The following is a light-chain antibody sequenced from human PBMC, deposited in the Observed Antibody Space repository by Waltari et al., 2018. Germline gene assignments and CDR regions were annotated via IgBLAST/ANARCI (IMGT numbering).Light chain of an antibody. J-gene: IGLJ1*01. V-gene: IGLV2-23*01. Sequence: QSALTQPASVSGSPGQSLAVSCTGSSSDVGTYNLVSWYQQHPGKAPKPIIYEATKRPSGVSNRFSGSKSVNMASLTISGLQAEDEAEYYCCSFAGRSTWVFGTGTKVTVL. CDR1: SSDVGTYNL. CDR3: CSFAGRSTWV. CDR2: EAT.